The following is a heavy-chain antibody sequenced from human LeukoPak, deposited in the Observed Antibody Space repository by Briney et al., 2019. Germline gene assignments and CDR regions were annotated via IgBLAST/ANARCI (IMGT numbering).Heavy chain of an antibody. CDR2: INPSGGST. D-gene: IGHD3-9*01. V-gene: IGHV1-46*01. CDR1: GFTFTRYY. CDR3: ARGNYDFLTGYYHCYFDY. J-gene: IGHJ4*02. Sequence: GASVKVSCKASGFTFTRYYMHWVRQAPAQGLEWMGIINPSGGSTSYAQKFQGRVTMTRDTSTSTVYMELSSLRSEDTAVYYCARGNYDFLTGYYHCYFDYWGQGTLVTVSS.